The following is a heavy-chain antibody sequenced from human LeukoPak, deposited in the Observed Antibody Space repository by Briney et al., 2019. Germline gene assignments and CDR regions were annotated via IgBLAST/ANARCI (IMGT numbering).Heavy chain of an antibody. CDR2: ISSSGSTI. CDR1: GFTFSSYA. D-gene: IGHD7-27*01. Sequence: GGSLRLSCAASGFTFSSYAMSWVCQAPGKGLEWVSYISSSGSTIYYADSVKGRFTISRDNAKNSLYLQMNSLRSEDTAVYYCAREGNWAMVFDYWGQGTLVTVSS. J-gene: IGHJ4*02. CDR3: AREGNWAMVFDY. V-gene: IGHV3-48*04.